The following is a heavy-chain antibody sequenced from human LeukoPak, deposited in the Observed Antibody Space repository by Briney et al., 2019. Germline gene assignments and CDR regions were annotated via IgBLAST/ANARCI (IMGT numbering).Heavy chain of an antibody. Sequence: GESLEISCKTSGYNFTTFWIGWARQLPGKGLEWIGIIYPGDSDTTYSPSFQGQVTISADKSISTAYLQWSSLKASDTAMYYCARPSGSYDWRTGFDYWGQGTLVTVSS. V-gene: IGHV5-51*01. CDR2: IYPGDSDT. CDR3: ARPSGSYDWRTGFDY. D-gene: IGHD1-26*01. CDR1: GYNFTTFW. J-gene: IGHJ4*02.